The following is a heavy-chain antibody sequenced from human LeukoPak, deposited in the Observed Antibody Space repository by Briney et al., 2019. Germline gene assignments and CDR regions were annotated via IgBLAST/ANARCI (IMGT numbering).Heavy chain of an antibody. Sequence: GGSLRLSCACSGFTFRSYQINSVGQAPGKGLEWVSSISSSSSYIYYADSVKGRFTISRDNAKNSLYLQMNSLRAEDTAVYYCAVRAPRMSAPIGYFDYWGQGTLVTVSS. D-gene: IGHD1-14*01. J-gene: IGHJ4*02. CDR2: ISSSSSYI. CDR3: AVRAPRMSAPIGYFDY. CDR1: GFTFRSYQ. V-gene: IGHV3-21*01.